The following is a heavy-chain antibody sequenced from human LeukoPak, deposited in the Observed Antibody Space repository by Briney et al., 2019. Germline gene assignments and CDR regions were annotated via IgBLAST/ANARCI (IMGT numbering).Heavy chain of an antibody. D-gene: IGHD5-12*01. CDR3: ASGGYDWDYYYYMDV. J-gene: IGHJ6*03. CDR2: IIPIFGTA. Sequence: SVKVSCKASGGTFSSYAISWVRQAPGQGLEWMGRIIPIFGTANYAQKFQGRVTSTTDESTSTAYMELSSLRSEDTAVYYCASGGYDWDYYYYMDVWGKGTTVTVSS. CDR1: GGTFSSYA. V-gene: IGHV1-69*05.